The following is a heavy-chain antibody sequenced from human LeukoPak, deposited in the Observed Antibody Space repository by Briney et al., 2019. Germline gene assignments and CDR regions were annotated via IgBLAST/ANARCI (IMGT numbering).Heavy chain of an antibody. V-gene: IGHV3-7*01. Sequence: GGSLRLSCAASGFTFSSYWMSWVRQAPGKGLEWVANIKQDGSEKYYVDSVKGRFTISRDNAKNSLYLQMNSLRAEDTAVYYCAGDNSNYVFRYYYYMDVWGKGTTVTVSS. CDR2: IKQDGSEK. D-gene: IGHD4-11*01. CDR1: GFTFSSYW. J-gene: IGHJ6*03. CDR3: AGDNSNYVFRYYYYMDV.